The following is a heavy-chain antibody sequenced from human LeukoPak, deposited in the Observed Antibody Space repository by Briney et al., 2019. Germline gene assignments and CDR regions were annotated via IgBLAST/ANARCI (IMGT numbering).Heavy chain of an antibody. D-gene: IGHD4-23*01. J-gene: IGHJ4*02. V-gene: IGHV3-23*01. CDR3: AKKNSGLNPFDH. CDR2: ISPSGGDT. CDR1: GFTFSSYE. Sequence: GGSLRLSCAASGFTFSSYEMSWVRQAPGKGLEWVSGISPSGGDTPYADSVKGRFTISRDNSKNTLYLQMNSLRAEDTAVYYCAKKNSGLNPFDHWGQGTLVTVSS.